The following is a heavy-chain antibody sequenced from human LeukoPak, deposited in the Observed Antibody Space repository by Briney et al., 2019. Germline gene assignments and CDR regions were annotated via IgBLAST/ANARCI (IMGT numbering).Heavy chain of an antibody. D-gene: IGHD6-13*01. CDR3: ARGSSSWSPIDY. J-gene: IGHJ4*02. CDR1: GYTFTGYY. Sequence: ASVKVSCKASGYTFTGYYMHWVRQAPGQGLEWMGWITPNSGGTNYAQKFQGWVTMTRDTSISTAYMELSRLRSDDTAVYYCARGSSSWSPIDYWGQGTLVTVSS. V-gene: IGHV1-2*04. CDR2: ITPNSGGT.